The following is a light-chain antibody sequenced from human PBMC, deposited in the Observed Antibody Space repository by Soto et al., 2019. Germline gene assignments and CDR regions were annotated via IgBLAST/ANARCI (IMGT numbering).Light chain of an antibody. J-gene: IGKJ1*01. CDR2: DAS. CDR3: QQRSNWLWT. Sequence: IVLTQSPATLPLSPGERATLSCRASQSVSSYLAWYQQKPGQAPRLLIYDASNRATGIPARFSGSGSGTDFTLTISSLEPEDFAVYYCQQRSNWLWTFGQGTKVDIK. CDR1: QSVSSY. V-gene: IGKV3-11*01.